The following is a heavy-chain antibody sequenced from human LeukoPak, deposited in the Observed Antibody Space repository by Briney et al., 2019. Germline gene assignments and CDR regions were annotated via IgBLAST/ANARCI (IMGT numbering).Heavy chain of an antibody. CDR1: GYTFINYD. CDR2: INAGNGNT. V-gene: IGHV1-3*01. D-gene: IGHD1-26*01. Sequence: GASVKVSCKASGYTFINYDINWVRQAPGQRLEWMGWINAGNGNTKYSQKFQGRVTITRDTSASTAYMELSSLRSEDTAVYYCARQPLLPLFVVDYWGQGTLVTVSS. J-gene: IGHJ4*02. CDR3: ARQPLLPLFVVDY.